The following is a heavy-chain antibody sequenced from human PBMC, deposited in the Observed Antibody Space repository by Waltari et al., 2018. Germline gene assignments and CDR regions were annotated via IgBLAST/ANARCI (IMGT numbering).Heavy chain of an antibody. Sequence: EVQLLESGGGLVQPGGSLRPSCAASGFTFSSYAMSWVRQATGKGLEWVSAISGSGGSTYYADSVKGRFTISRDNSKNTLYLQMNSLRAEDTAVYYCAKDPWIQLWFDYYYGMDVWGQGTTVTVSS. J-gene: IGHJ6*02. CDR1: GFTFSSYA. V-gene: IGHV3-23*01. CDR2: ISGSGGST. CDR3: AKDPWIQLWFDYYYGMDV. D-gene: IGHD5-18*01.